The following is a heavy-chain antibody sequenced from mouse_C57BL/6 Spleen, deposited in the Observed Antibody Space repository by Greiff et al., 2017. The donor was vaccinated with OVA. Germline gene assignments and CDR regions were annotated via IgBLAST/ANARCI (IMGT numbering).Heavy chain of an antibody. CDR2: IDPSDSET. D-gene: IGHD4-1*01. CDR1: GYTFTSYW. J-gene: IGHJ3*01. Sequence: QVQLKQPGAELVRPGSSVKLSCKASGYTFTSYWMHWVKQRPIQGLEWIGNIDPSDSETHYNQKFKDKATLTVDKSSSTAYMQLSSLTSEDSAVYYCAREGLGRGLAYWGQGTLVTVSA. CDR3: AREGLGRGLAY. V-gene: IGHV1-52*01.